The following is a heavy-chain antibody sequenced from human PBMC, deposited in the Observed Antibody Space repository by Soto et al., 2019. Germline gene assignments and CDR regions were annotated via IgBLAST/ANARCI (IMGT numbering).Heavy chain of an antibody. V-gene: IGHV2-26*01. Sequence: QVTLKESGPVLVNPTEPLTLTCTVSGFSLSNARMGVSWIRQPPGKALEWLAHIFSNDEKSYSTSLKSMLTISKDTSKSQVVLTMTNMDPVDTATYYCARILAYYDSSGYLKYYFDYWGQGTLVTVSS. CDR2: IFSNDEK. CDR3: ARILAYYDSSGYLKYYFDY. D-gene: IGHD3-22*01. J-gene: IGHJ4*02. CDR1: GFSLSNARMG.